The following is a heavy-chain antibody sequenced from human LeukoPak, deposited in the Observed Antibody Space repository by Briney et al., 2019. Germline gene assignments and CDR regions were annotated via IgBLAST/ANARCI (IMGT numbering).Heavy chain of an antibody. CDR1: GFTFSSYA. V-gene: IGHV3-66*01. Sequence: PGGSLRLSCATSGFTFSSYAMSWVRQAPGKGLEWVSVIYSGGSTYYADSVKGRFTISRDNSKNTLYLQMNSLRAEDTAVYYCAREPSGYWGQGTLVTVSS. D-gene: IGHD1-26*01. J-gene: IGHJ4*02. CDR3: AREPSGY. CDR2: IYSGGST.